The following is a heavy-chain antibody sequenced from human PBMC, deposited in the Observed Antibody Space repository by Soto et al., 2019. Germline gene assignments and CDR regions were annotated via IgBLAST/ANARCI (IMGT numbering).Heavy chain of an antibody. CDR2: IYYSGST. J-gene: IGHJ6*02. D-gene: IGHD3-9*01. Sequence: PSETLSLTCTVSGGSISSYYWSWIRQPPGKGLEWIGYIYYSGSTNYNPSLKSRVTIPVDTSKNQFSLKLSSVTAADTAVYYCARHLPYYDILTGFSSYYGMDVWGQGTTVTVSS. V-gene: IGHV4-59*08. CDR3: ARHLPYYDILTGFSSYYGMDV. CDR1: GGSISSYY.